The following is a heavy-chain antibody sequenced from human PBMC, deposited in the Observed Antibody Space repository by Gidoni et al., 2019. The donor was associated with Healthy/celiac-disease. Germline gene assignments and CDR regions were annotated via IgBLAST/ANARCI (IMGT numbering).Heavy chain of an antibody. CDR1: GGSISSYY. CDR2: IYYSGST. V-gene: IGHV4-59*01. J-gene: IGHJ4*02. CDR3: ARDGAPTMVRGVIKGGLDY. D-gene: IGHD3-10*01. Sequence: QVQLQESGPGLVKPSETLSLTCTVSGGSISSYYWSWIRQPPGKGLEWIGYIYYSGSTNYNPSLKSRVTISVDTSKNQFSLKLSSVTAADTAVYYCARDGAPTMVRGVIKGGLDYWGQGTLVTVSS.